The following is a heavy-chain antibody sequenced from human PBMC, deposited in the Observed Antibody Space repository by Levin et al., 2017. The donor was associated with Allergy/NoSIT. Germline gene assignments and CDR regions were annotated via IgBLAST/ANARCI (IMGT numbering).Heavy chain of an antibody. CDR1: GFTFSTYA. Sequence: ETLSLTCAASGFTFSTYAMTWVRQAPGMGLEWVSSISTSGGSTYYADSVRGRFTISRDTSSNTLFLQRNSLRAEDTAVYYCAKDLLTVNYSDGYWGQGTLVTVSS. J-gene: IGHJ4*02. CDR3: AKDLLTVNYSDGY. CDR2: ISTSGGST. D-gene: IGHD1-7*01. V-gene: IGHV3-23*01.